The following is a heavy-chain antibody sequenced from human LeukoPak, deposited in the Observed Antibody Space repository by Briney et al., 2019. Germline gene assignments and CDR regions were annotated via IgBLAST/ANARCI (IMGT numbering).Heavy chain of an antibody. J-gene: IGHJ4*02. D-gene: IGHD5-12*01. CDR1: GGTFSSYA. Sequence: SVKVSCKASGGTFSSYAISWVRQAPGQGLEWMGGIIPIFGTANYAQKFQGRVTITADESTSTAYMELSSLRSEDTAVYYCAREAVGATIFDFYFDYWGQGTLVTVSS. V-gene: IGHV1-69*13. CDR3: AREAVGATIFDFYFDY. CDR2: IIPIFGTA.